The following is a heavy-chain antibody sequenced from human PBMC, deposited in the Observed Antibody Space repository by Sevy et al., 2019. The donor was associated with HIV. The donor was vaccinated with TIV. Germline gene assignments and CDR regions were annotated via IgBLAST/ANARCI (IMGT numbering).Heavy chain of an antibody. V-gene: IGHV1-2*02. CDR3: AKLLIVVDDGFDV. D-gene: IGHD3-22*01. CDR2: INPNTGAT. CDR1: GYTFNDYY. Sequence: ASVKVSCKASGYTFNDYYLHWLRQAPGQGLEWMGWINPNTGATNYAQKFKGRVTMTRDTSMSTAFMDLTRLRSDDTAVYYCAKLLIVVDDGFDVWGQGTMVTVS. J-gene: IGHJ3*01.